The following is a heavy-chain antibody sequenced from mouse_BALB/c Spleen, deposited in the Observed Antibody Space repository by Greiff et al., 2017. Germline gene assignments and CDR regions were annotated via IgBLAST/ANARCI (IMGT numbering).Heavy chain of an antibody. CDR3: ARRVYYYGSSYDAMDY. V-gene: IGHV5-17*02. J-gene: IGHJ4*01. Sequence: DVMLVESGGGLVQPGGSRKLSCAASGFTFSSFGMHWVRQAPEKGLEWVAYISSGSSTIYYADTVKGRFTISRDNPKNTLFLQMTSLRSEDTAMYYCARRVYYYGSSYDAMDYWGQGTSVTVSS. CDR1: GFTFSSFG. CDR2: ISSGSSTI. D-gene: IGHD1-1*01.